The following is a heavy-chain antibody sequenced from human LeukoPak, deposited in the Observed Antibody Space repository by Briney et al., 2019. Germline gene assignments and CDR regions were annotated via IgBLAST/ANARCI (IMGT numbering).Heavy chain of an antibody. CDR1: GYTFTSYY. CDR3: ARGRTNGFNTFDY. J-gene: IGHJ4*02. CDR2: INPSGDNT. Sequence: ASVKVSCKASGYTFTSYYMHWVRKAPGQELEWMAIINPSGDNTNYAQKFQGRVTMTRDTPTSTVYMEVSSLRSDDTAVYYCARGRTNGFNTFDYWGPGTLVTVSS. D-gene: IGHD5-24*01. V-gene: IGHV1-46*01.